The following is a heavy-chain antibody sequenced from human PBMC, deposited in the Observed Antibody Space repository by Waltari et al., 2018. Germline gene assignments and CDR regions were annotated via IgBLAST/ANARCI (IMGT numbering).Heavy chain of an antibody. CDR2: INPNSGGT. J-gene: IGHJ4*02. Sequence: QVQLVQSGAEVKKPGASVKVSCKASGYTFTGYYMHWVRQAPGQGLEWMGRINPNSGGTNYAQKFQGRVTMTRDTSISTAYMELSRLRSDDTAVYYCARGGAAVAGSRGEYYFDYWGQGTLVTVSS. D-gene: IGHD6-19*01. V-gene: IGHV1-2*06. CDR3: ARGGAAVAGSRGEYYFDY. CDR1: GYTFTGYY.